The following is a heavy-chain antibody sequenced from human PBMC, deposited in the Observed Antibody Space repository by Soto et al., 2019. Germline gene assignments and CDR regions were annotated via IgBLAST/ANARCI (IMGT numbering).Heavy chain of an antibody. CDR1: GDSISNNY. CDR3: SGGDSWHLVDY. Sequence: SETLSLTCTVSGDSISNNYWSWIRRPPGKGLGWIGYINNIGSTNYNPSLKGRATMSVDTSKNQFSLTLRSVTAADTAVYFCSGGDSWHLVDYWGQGTLVTVSS. V-gene: IGHV4-59*01. J-gene: IGHJ4*01. CDR2: INNIGST. D-gene: IGHD6-6*01.